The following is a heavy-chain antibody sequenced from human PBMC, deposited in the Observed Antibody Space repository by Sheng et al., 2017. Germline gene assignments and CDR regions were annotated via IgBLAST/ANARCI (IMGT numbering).Heavy chain of an antibody. Sequence: QLQLQESGPGLVKPSETLSLTCAVSGGSISSSSHYWGWIRQPPGKGLEWIGSIYYTGSTYYNPSLKSRVTISVDTSKNQFSLNLWYVTAADTAVYYCARRSGSGSYYERDFWGQGTLVTVSS. CDR3: ARRSGSGSYYERDF. D-gene: IGHD3-10*01. J-gene: IGHJ4*02. CDR2: IYYTGST. V-gene: IGHV4-39*01. CDR1: GGSISSSSHY.